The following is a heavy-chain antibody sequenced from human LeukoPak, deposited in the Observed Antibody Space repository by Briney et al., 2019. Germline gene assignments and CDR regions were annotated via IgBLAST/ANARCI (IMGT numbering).Heavy chain of an antibody. J-gene: IGHJ4*02. CDR3: AKGVLRFLASFDY. CDR1: GFTFSRHG. V-gene: IGHV3-23*01. CDR2: ISPSGDIK. Sequence: PGGSLRLSCAASGFTFSRHGMNWVRQAPGKGLEWVSGISPSGDIKYYVDSVKGRFTISGDNSKNTLYLQMNSLRAEDTAVYYCAKGVLRFLASFDYWGQGTLVTVSS. D-gene: IGHD3-3*01.